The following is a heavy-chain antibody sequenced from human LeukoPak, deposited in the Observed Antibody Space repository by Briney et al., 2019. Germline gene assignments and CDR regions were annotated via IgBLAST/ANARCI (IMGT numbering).Heavy chain of an antibody. CDR3: ATPPPLGSD. Sequence: ASVKVSCKASGYSFTDYFIHWIQQAPGKGLEWMGRLDPEDGQTIYAKKFQGRVTITADTSTDTAYMELSSLRADDTAVYYCATPPPLGSDWGQGTQVTVSS. J-gene: IGHJ4*02. V-gene: IGHV1-69-2*01. CDR1: GYSFTDYF. D-gene: IGHD5-12*01. CDR2: LDPEDGQT.